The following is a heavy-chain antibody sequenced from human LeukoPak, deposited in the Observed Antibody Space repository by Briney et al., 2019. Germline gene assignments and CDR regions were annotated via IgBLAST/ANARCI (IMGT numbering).Heavy chain of an antibody. J-gene: IGHJ4*02. D-gene: IGHD1-1*01. Sequence: GGSLRLSCAASGFTFSHYYMNWIRQSPEKGLEWVSIIHNDGSTYYADSVKGRFTVSRDNSKNTVSLQMDSLRVDDTGIYYCARGFLQLTPYYFDYWGQGALVTVSS. CDR2: IHNDGST. CDR1: GFTFSHYY. CDR3: ARGFLQLTPYYFDY. V-gene: IGHV3-66*01.